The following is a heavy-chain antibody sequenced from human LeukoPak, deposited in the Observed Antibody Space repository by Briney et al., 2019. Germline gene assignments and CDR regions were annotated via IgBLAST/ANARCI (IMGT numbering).Heavy chain of an antibody. J-gene: IGHJ6*02. CDR2: ISSSSSSYI. CDR1: GFTFSSYS. V-gene: IGHV3-21*01. CDR3: ARDPDYDILTGPNGMDV. D-gene: IGHD3-9*01. Sequence: GGSLRLSCAASGFTFSSYSMNWVRQAPGKGLEWVSSISSSSSSYIYYADSVKGRFTISRDNAKNSLYLQMNSLRAEDTAVYYCARDPDYDILTGPNGMDVWGQGTTVTVSS.